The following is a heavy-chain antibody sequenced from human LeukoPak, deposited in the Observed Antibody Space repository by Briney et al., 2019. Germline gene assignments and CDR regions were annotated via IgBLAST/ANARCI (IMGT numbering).Heavy chain of an antibody. Sequence: SETLSLTCAVYGGSFSGYYWSWIRQPPGKGLEWIGEINHSGSTNYNPSLKSRVTISVDTSKNQFSLKLSSVTAADTAVYYCARGQEIVVVPAAIRSAFDYWGQGTLVTVSS. CDR3: ARGQEIVVVPAAIRSAFDY. J-gene: IGHJ4*02. V-gene: IGHV4-34*01. D-gene: IGHD2-2*02. CDR1: GGSFSGYY. CDR2: INHSGST.